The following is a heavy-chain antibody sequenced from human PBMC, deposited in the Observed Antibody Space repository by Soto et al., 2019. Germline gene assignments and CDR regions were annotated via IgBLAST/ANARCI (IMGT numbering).Heavy chain of an antibody. CDR1: A. D-gene: IGHD3-10*01. J-gene: IGHJ6*02. Sequence: AVQWVRQARGQRLEWIGWIVVGSGNTNYAQKFQGRVTITRDTSASTAYMELSSLRYEDTAVYYCARGPLLWGDVWGQGTTVTVSS. V-gene: IGHV1-58*01. CDR3: ARGPLLWGDV. CDR2: IVVGSGNT.